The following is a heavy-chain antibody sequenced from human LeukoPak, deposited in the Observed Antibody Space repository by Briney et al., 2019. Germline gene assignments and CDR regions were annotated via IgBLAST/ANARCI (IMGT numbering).Heavy chain of an antibody. J-gene: IGHJ4*02. CDR3: ARVWVGDYANLGDY. V-gene: IGHV3-21*01. D-gene: IGHD4-17*01. CDR1: GFTFSSYS. CDR2: ISSSSSYI. Sequence: GGSLRLSCAASGFTFSSYSMNWVRQAPGKGLEWVSSISSSSSYIYYADSVKGRFTISRDNAKNSLYQQMNSLRAEDTAVYYCARVWVGDYANLGDYWGQGTLVTVSS.